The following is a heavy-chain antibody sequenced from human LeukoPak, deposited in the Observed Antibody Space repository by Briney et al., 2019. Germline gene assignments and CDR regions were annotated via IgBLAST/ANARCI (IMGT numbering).Heavy chain of an antibody. J-gene: IGHJ4*02. CDR2: FDPEDGET. CDR1: GYTLTELS. D-gene: IGHD2-2*01. V-gene: IGHV1-24*01. Sequence: ASVKVSCKVSGYTLTELSMHWVRQAPGKGLEWMGGFDPEDGETIYAQKFQGRVTMTEDTSTDTAYMELSSLRSEDTAVYYCARNVYREYCSSTSCYGGMDYWGQGTLVTVSS. CDR3: ARNVYREYCSSTSCYGGMDY.